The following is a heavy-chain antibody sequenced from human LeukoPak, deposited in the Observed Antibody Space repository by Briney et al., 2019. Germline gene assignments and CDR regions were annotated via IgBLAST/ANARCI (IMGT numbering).Heavy chain of an antibody. J-gene: IGHJ4*02. CDR2: VSGSGSTA. CDR1: GFTFGDHI. V-gene: IGHV3-48*01. Sequence: GGSLRLSCAASGFTFGDHIMNWVRQLPGKRLEWVAYVSGSGSTAYYADSVKGRFTVSRDNGKSSLYLQMNSLRVEDTALYYCVRQFASWGQGTLVTVSS. CDR3: VRQFAS.